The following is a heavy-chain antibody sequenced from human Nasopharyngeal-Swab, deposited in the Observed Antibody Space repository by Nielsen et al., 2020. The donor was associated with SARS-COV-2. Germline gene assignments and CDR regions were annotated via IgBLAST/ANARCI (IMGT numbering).Heavy chain of an antibody. CDR2: INHSGST. J-gene: IGHJ4*02. Sequence: SETLSLTCAVYGGSFSGYYWSWIRQPPGKGLEWIGEINHSGSTNYNPSLKSRVTISVDTSKNQFSLKLRSVTAADTAVYYCARGRGVGLATIGVDYWGQGTLVTVSS. D-gene: IGHD5-24*01. CDR1: GGSFSGYY. CDR3: ARGRGVGLATIGVDY. V-gene: IGHV4-34*01.